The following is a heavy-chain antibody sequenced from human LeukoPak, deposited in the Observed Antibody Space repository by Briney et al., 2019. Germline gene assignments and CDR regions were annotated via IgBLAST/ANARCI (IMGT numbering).Heavy chain of an antibody. D-gene: IGHD3-22*01. CDR3: ARDRSGSGYVVY. CDR1: GYTFTSYG. Sequence: ATVKVSCKASGYTFTSYGISWVRQAPGQGLEWMGWISGYNGYAHYAHNLQGRVTMTTDTSTSTAYMELRSLRSDDTAVYYCARDRSGSGYVVYWGQGTLVTVSS. J-gene: IGHJ4*02. V-gene: IGHV1-18*01. CDR2: ISGYNGYA.